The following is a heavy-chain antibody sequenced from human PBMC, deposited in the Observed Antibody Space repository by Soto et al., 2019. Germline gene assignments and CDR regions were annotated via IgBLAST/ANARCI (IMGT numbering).Heavy chain of an antibody. CDR2: ISCDGSNK. CDR1: GFTFSYYP. Sequence: QMQLVESGGGAVQPGRSLRLSCAASGFTFSYYPMHWVRQAPGKGLEWVAVISCDGSNKYYADSVKGRFTISRDNSKNTLYLQMNSLRGEDTAVYYCARVPGDMGAILYSHPVDGREPLSDVDVWGQGTTVTFSS. CDR3: ARVPGDMGAILYSHPVDGREPLSDVDV. V-gene: IGHV3-30*04. J-gene: IGHJ6*02. D-gene: IGHD3-16*01.